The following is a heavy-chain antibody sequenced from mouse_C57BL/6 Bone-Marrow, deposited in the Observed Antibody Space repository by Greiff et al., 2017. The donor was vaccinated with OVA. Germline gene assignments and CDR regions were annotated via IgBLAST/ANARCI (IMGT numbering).Heavy chain of an antibody. Sequence: EVKLVESGGGLVQPGGSMKLSCVASGFTFSNYWMNWVRQSPETGLEWVAQIRLKSDNYATHYAESVKGRFTISRDDSKSSVYLQMNNLRAEDTGIYYCTGGYYGYDWWYFDVWGTGTTVTVSS. J-gene: IGHJ1*03. V-gene: IGHV6-3*01. CDR1: GFTFSNYW. CDR3: TGGYYGYDWWYFDV. CDR2: IRLKSDNYAT. D-gene: IGHD2-2*01.